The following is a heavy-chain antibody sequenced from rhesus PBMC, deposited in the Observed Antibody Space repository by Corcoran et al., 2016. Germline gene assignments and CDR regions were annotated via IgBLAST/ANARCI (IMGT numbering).Heavy chain of an antibody. D-gene: IGHD2-39*02. CDR1: GYSIRSDY. CDR2: IHGSSGNN. V-gene: IGHV4-99*01. J-gene: IGHJ6*01. Sequence: QVQLQESGPGLVKPSETLSLTCAVSGYSIRSDYWSWIRQPPGTGLESLGYIHGSSGNNHYNPSLKRRVTSSKDTSKNQFSLRLAAVTAADTAVDYCARQGYTDHLGGLDSWGQGVVVTVSS. CDR3: ARQGYTDHLGGLDS.